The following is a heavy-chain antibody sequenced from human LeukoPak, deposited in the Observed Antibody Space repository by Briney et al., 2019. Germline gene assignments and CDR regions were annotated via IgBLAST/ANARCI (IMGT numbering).Heavy chain of an antibody. CDR2: IDAYNGNT. D-gene: IGHD1-1*01. Sequence: ASVKVSCKASGYTFTSSGISWVRQAPGQGLEWMGWIDAYNGNTNYAQKLQGRVTMTTDTSTTTAYMELRSLRLDGTAVYYCARAGSYSYMDVWGKGTTVTVSS. J-gene: IGHJ6*03. CDR1: GYTFTSSG. V-gene: IGHV1-18*01. CDR3: ARAGSYSYMDV.